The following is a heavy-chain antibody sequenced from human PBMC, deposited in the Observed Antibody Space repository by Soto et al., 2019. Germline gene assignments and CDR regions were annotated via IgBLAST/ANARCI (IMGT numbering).Heavy chain of an antibody. Sequence: QVQLVESGGGVVQPGTSLRLSCTVSRFTFSSYALHWVRQAPGKGLERVAVISYDGSNQSYVDSVKGRFIVSRDNSRNTLYLQMTSLKTEDTAVYHCARDIRQLGATGFGTFDHWGQGTPVTVSS. V-gene: IGHV3-30-3*01. CDR2: ISYDGSNQ. CDR1: RFTFSSYA. J-gene: IGHJ4*02. D-gene: IGHD1-26*01. CDR3: ARDIRQLGATGFGTFDH.